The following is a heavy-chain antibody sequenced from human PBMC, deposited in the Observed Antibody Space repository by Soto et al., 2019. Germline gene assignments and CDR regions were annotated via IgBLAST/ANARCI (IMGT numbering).Heavy chain of an antibody. D-gene: IGHD3-3*01. CDR1: GGSISSGGYY. CDR2: IYYSGST. Sequence: SETLSLTCTVSGGSISSGGYYWSWIRQHPGKGLEWIGYIYYSGSTYYNPSLKSRVTISVDTSKNQFSLKLSSVTAADTAVYYCARDRAIFGVVYYMDVWGKGTTVTVSS. CDR3: ARDRAIFGVVYYMDV. J-gene: IGHJ6*03. V-gene: IGHV4-31*03.